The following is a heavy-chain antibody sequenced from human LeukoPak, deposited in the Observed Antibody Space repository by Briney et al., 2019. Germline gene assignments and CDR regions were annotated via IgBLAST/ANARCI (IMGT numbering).Heavy chain of an antibody. D-gene: IGHD6-19*01. J-gene: IGHJ4*02. Sequence: PGRSLRLSCAASGFTFSSYAMHWVRQAPGKGLEWVAVISYDGSNKYYADSVRGRFTISRDNSKNTLYLQMNSLRAEDTAVYYCARDGERWLVTYYFDYWGQGTLVTVSS. V-gene: IGHV3-30*04. CDR3: ARDGERWLVTYYFDY. CDR1: GFTFSSYA. CDR2: ISYDGSNK.